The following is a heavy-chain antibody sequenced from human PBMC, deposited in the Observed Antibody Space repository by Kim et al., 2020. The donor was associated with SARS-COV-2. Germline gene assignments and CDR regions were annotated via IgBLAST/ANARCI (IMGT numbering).Heavy chain of an antibody. V-gene: IGHV4-31*03. CDR1: GGSISSGGYY. Sequence: SETLSLTCTVSGGSISSGGYYWSWIRQHPGKGLEWIGYIYYSGSTYYNPSLKSRVTISVDTSKNQFSLKLSSVTAADTAVYYCAREKESFRYSSSWFDYWGQGTLVTVSS. CDR3: AREKESFRYSSSWFDY. J-gene: IGHJ4*02. D-gene: IGHD6-13*01. CDR2: IYYSGST.